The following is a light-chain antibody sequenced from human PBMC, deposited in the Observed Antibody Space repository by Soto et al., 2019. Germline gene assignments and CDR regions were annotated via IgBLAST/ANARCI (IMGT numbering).Light chain of an antibody. CDR1: SNDVGGYNY. J-gene: IGLJ3*02. CDR2: DVT. Sequence: QSALTQPASVSGSPGQSITISCTGTSNDVGGYNYVSWYQQHPGKAPKLLIYDVTTRPSGVSSRFSGSKSGNTASLTISGLKTEDEAEYYCTSYTSVSTVVFGGGTKVTVL. CDR3: TSYTSVSTVV. V-gene: IGLV2-14*01.